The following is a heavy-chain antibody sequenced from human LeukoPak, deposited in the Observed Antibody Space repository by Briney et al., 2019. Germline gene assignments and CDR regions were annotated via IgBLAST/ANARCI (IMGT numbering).Heavy chain of an antibody. D-gene: IGHD1-26*01. J-gene: IGHJ4*02. CDR3: ARGPQWELQPPFGY. Sequence: GGSLRLSCAASGFTFSSYSMNWVRQAPGKGLEWVAVISYDGSNKYYADSVKGRFTISRDNSKNTLYLQMNSLRAEDTAVYYCARGPQWELQPPFGYWGQGTLVTVSS. CDR2: ISYDGSNK. V-gene: IGHV3-30*03. CDR1: GFTFSSYS.